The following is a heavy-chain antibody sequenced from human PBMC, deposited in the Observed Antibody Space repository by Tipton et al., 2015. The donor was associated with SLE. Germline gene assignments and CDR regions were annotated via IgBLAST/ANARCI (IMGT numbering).Heavy chain of an antibody. CDR2: IYYSGST. V-gene: IGHV4-59*01. CDR1: GGSISSYY. Sequence: TLSLTCTVSGGSISSYYWSWIRQPPGKGLEWTGYIYYSGSTNYNPSLKSRVTISVDTSKNQFSLKPSSVTAADTAVYYCARGGSTDGDLEDWGQGTLVTVSS. D-gene: IGHD4-17*01. J-gene: IGHJ4*02. CDR3: ARGGSTDGDLED.